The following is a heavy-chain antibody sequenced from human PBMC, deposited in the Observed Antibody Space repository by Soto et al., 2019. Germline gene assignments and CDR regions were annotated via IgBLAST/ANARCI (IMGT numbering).Heavy chain of an antibody. CDR2: VYYSGFT. CDR1: GASIDTVPYY. D-gene: IGHD3-22*01. V-gene: IGHV4-39*01. Sequence: SETLSLTCTVSGASIDTVPYYWGWIRQSPGKGLEWIGSVYYSGFTYYNPSLKSRVTISLDTSKNQFSLEVSSVTAADTALYYCATTFDSSGYYHNFGMDVWGQGNTVT. CDR3: ATTFDSSGYYHNFGMDV. J-gene: IGHJ6*02.